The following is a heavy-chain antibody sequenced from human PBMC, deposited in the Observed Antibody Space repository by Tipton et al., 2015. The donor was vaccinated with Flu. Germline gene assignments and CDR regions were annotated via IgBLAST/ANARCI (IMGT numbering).Heavy chain of an antibody. D-gene: IGHD5-18*01. J-gene: IGHJ6*03. CDR2: INHSGST. CDR3: ARALVDTAPHYYYYMDV. V-gene: IGHV4-34*01. CDR1: GGSFSGYY. Sequence: TLSLTCAVYGGSFSGYYWSWIRQPPGKGLEWIGEINHSGSTNYNPSLKSRVTISVDTSKNQFSLRLSSVTAADTAVYYCARALVDTAPHYYYYMDVWGKGTTVTVSS.